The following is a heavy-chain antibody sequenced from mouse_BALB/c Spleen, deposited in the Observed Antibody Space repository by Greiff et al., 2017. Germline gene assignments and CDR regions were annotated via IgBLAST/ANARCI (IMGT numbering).Heavy chain of an antibody. CDR2: IHYSGST. CDR3: ARSPYDYDGFAY. D-gene: IGHD2-4*01. V-gene: IGHV3-1*02. J-gene: IGHJ3*01. Sequence: EVKLMESGPDLVKPSQSLSLTCTVTGYSITSGYSWHWIRPFPGNKLEWMGYIHYSGSTNYNPSLKSRISITRDTSKNQFFLQLNSVTTEDTATYYCARSPYDYDGFAYWGQGTLVTVSA. CDR1: GYSITSGYS.